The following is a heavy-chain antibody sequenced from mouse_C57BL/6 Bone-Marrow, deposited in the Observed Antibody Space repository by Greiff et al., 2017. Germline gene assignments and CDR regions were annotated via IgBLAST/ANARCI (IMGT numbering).Heavy chain of an antibody. V-gene: IGHV3-6*01. J-gene: IGHJ2*01. CDR3: ARDVYYFDY. CDR2: ISYDGSN. CDR1: GYSITSGYY. Sequence: VQLQESGPGLVKPSQSLSLTCSVTGYSITSGYYWNWIRQFPGNKLEWMGYISYDGSNNYNPSLKNRISITRDTSTNQFFLKLNSVTTEDTATYYCARDVYYFDYWGQGTTLTVSS.